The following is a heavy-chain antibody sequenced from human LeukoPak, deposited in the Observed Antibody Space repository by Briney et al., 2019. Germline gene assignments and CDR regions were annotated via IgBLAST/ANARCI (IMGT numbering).Heavy chain of an antibody. J-gene: IGHJ4*02. CDR2: VSRSGVGT. D-gene: IGHD3-16*01. Sequence: QAGGSLRLSCAASGFTFGSYAMSWVRQAPGKGLEWVSSVSRSGVGTYYADSVRGRFTISRDNSKNTVFLQMNSLRAEDSAVYYCAKDYEVGSIDYWGQGTLVTVSS. CDR3: AKDYEVGSIDY. CDR1: GFTFGSYA. V-gene: IGHV3-23*01.